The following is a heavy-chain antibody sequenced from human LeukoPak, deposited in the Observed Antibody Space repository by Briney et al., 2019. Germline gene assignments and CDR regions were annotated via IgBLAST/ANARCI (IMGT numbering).Heavy chain of an antibody. CDR3: AKDRDPQDIVLMVSASLPDY. CDR1: GFTFSSYA. Sequence: GGSLRLSCAASGFTFSSYAMSWVRQAPGKGLEWVSAISGSGGSTYYADSVKGRFTISRDNSKNTLYLQMNSLRAEDTAVYYCAKDRDPQDIVLMVSASLPDYWGQGTLVTVSS. CDR2: ISGSGGST. J-gene: IGHJ4*02. D-gene: IGHD2-8*01. V-gene: IGHV3-23*01.